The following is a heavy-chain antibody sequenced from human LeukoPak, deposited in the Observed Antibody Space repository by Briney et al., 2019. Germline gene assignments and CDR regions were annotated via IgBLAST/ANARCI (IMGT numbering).Heavy chain of an antibody. CDR3: ASRGYLNY. CDR2: MSSDGTIT. CDR1: GFTFNSYW. Sequence: GSLRLSCVASGFTFNSYWMNWVRQAPGKGLVWVSHMSSDGTITSYADSVKGRFTISRDNTKNTLFLQMNSLRAEDTGVYYCASRGYLNYWGQGTLVTVSS. J-gene: IGHJ4*02. V-gene: IGHV3-74*01.